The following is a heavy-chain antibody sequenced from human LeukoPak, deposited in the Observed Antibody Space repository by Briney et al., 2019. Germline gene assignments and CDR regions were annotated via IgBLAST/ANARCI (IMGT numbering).Heavy chain of an antibody. CDR1: GFTSSSYS. CDR3: ARVLGTMVRGVSGDFDY. D-gene: IGHD3-10*01. Sequence: GGSLRLSCAASGFTSSSYSMNWVRQAPGKGLEWVSSISSSSSYIYYADSVKGRFTISRDNAKNSLYLQMNSLRAEDTAVYYCARVLGTMVRGVSGDFDYWGQGTLVTVSS. CDR2: ISSSSSYI. J-gene: IGHJ4*02. V-gene: IGHV3-21*01.